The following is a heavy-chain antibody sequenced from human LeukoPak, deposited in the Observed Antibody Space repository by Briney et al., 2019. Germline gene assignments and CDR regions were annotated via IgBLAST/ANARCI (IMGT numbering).Heavy chain of an antibody. J-gene: IGHJ4*02. Sequence: GGSLRLSCAASGFSFDDYAMHWVRQAPGKGLEWVSGITYHSGTIGYAESVQGRFIISRDNTNNSLYLQMNSLGAEDTAVYYCARHVVAVGFDYWGQGTLVTVSS. CDR2: ITYHSGTI. V-gene: IGHV3-9*01. CDR3: ARHVVAVGFDY. CDR1: GFSFDDYA. D-gene: IGHD3-22*01.